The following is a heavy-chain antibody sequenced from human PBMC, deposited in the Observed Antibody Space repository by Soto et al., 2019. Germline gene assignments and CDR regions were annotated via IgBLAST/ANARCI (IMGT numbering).Heavy chain of an antibody. D-gene: IGHD1-26*01. V-gene: IGHV4-34*01. J-gene: IGHJ5*02. CDR3: ARGRGYSNPSGSYAQTQKIPSPPVENWFDP. CDR2: INHSGST. Sequence: SATLSLTCAVYGGSFSGYYWSWIRQPPGKGLEWIGEINHSGSTNYNPSLKSRVTISVDTSKNQFSLKLSSVTAADTAVYYCARGRGYSNPSGSYAQTQKIPSPPVENWFDPWGQGTLVTVSS. CDR1: GGSFSGYY.